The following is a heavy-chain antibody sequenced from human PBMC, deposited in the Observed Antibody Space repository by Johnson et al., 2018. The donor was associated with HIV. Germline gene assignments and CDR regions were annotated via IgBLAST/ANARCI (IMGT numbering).Heavy chain of an antibody. V-gene: IGHV3-30*02. CDR2: IRYDGSNK. Sequence: VQLVESGGGVVQPGGSLRLSCAASGFTFSSYGMHWVRQAPGKGLEWVAFIRYDGSNKYYADSVKGRFTISRDNSKNTLYLQMNSLRAEATAVYYCARATMSYKVWLQLSAAFDIWGQGTMVSVSS. CDR1: GFTFSSYG. CDR3: ARATMSYKVWLQLSAAFDI. D-gene: IGHD5-24*01. J-gene: IGHJ3*02.